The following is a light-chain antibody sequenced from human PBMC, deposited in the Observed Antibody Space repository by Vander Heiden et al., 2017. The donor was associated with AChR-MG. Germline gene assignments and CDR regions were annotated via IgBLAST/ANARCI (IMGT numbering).Light chain of an antibody. CDR3: QQRNSWPLT. J-gene: IGKJ4*01. Sequence: EIVLTQSPTTLSLSPGERATLSCRAGQSISSRLAWYQQKPGQAPRLLIYDASNRATGIPARFSGGGSGTDFTLSISSLEPEDFAVYYCQQRNSWPLTFGGGTKVEI. CDR2: DAS. V-gene: IGKV3-11*01. CDR1: QSISSR.